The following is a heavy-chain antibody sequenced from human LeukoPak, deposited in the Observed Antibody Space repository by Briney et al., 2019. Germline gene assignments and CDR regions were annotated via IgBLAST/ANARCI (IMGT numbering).Heavy chain of an antibody. CDR3: AKRRNWGHYYFDY. V-gene: IGHV3-23*01. CDR1: GLTFSSYA. J-gene: IGHJ4*02. Sequence: PGGSLRLSCAASGLTFSSYAMSWVRQAPGKGLEWVSAISGSGGSTYYADSVKGRFTISRDNSKNTLYLQMNSLRAEDTAVYYCAKRRNWGHYYFDYWGQGTLVTVSS. D-gene: IGHD7-27*01. CDR2: ISGSGGST.